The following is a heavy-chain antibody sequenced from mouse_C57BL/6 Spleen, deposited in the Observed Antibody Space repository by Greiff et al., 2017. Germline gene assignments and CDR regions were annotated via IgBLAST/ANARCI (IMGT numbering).Heavy chain of an antibody. D-gene: IGHD2-4*01. CDR3: ARQDDYDGWYFDV. J-gene: IGHJ1*03. CDR2: INTDGGST. V-gene: IGHV5-2*01. CDR1: DYEFPYHD. Sequence: EVQLMESGGGLVQPGASLKLSCESYDYEFPYHDMSWVRQTPEKRLEWVAAINTDGGSTYYPDTLEGRSTISRDNTTNTLYLQISSLRSEDTALYYCARQDDYDGWYFDVWGTGTTVTVSS.